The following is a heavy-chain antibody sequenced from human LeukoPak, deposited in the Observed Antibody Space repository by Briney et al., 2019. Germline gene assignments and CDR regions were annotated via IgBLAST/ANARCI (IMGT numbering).Heavy chain of an antibody. D-gene: IGHD6-19*01. CDR3: ARETTLTGYASGLGFNY. CDR2: IYDTEIT. CDR1: GGSISGYY. J-gene: IGHJ4*02. Sequence: SETLSLTCTVSGGSISGYYWSWIRQPPGKGLEWIGYIYDTEITNYNPSLRSRVTISIDTSKNQFSLMLSSVTAADTAVYYCARETTLTGYASGLGFNYWGQGTLVTVSS. V-gene: IGHV4-59*13.